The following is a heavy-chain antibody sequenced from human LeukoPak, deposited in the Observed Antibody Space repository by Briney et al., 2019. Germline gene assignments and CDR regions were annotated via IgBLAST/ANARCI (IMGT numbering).Heavy chain of an antibody. J-gene: IGHJ6*03. CDR1: GGSISSHY. CDR2: IYYSGST. CDR3: ARTWSYYDILTGYFPYYYYMDV. D-gene: IGHD3-9*01. Sequence: NPSETLSLTCTVSGGSISSHYWSWIRQPPGKGLEWIGYIYYSGSTNYNPSLKSRVTISVDTSKNQFSLKLSSVTAADMAVYYCARTWSYYDILTGYFPYYYYMDVWGKGTTVTVSS. V-gene: IGHV4-59*11.